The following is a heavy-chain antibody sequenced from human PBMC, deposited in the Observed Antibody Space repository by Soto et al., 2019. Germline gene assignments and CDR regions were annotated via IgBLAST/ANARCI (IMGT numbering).Heavy chain of an antibody. D-gene: IGHD3-10*01. CDR3: ARMVRGSTIGYYRYIDV. J-gene: IGHJ6*03. CDR1: GYTFTSHG. Sequence: QVQLVQSGAEVKKPGASVKVSCKASGYTFTSHGISWVRQAPGQGLEWMGWISAYNGDTNYAQKLQGRVTVTTDTSTSTAYMELRSVRSEDPAVYYCARMVRGSTIGYYRYIDVWGKGTTVTVSS. V-gene: IGHV1-18*01. CDR2: ISAYNGDT.